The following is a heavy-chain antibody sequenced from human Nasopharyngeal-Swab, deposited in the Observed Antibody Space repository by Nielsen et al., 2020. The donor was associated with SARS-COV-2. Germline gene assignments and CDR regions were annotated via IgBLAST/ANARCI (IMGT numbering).Heavy chain of an antibody. CDR3: TTDFYFDY. J-gene: IGHJ4*02. Sequence: GGSLRLSFEASGFIFSASAIHWVSQASGKGLEWVGRIGAKEHNYATTYGASVQGRFTISRDDSKNTAFLQMDGRKTEDTALYYCTTDFYFDYWGQGALVTVSS. CDR1: GFIFSASA. CDR2: IGAKEHNYAT. V-gene: IGHV3-73*01.